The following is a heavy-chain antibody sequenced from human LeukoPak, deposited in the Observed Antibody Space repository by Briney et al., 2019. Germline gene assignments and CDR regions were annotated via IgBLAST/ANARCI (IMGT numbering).Heavy chain of an antibody. CDR1: GGTFSSYA. D-gene: IGHD3-3*01. Sequence: GASVKVSCKASGGTFSSYAISWVRQAPGQGLEWMGGIIPIFGTANYAQKFQGRVTITADESTSTAYMELSSLRSEDTAVYYCAREGPTRRSGSGYGYYYYYYMDVWGKGTTVTVSS. V-gene: IGHV1-69*13. CDR2: IIPIFGTA. CDR3: AREGPTRRSGSGYGYYYYYYMDV. J-gene: IGHJ6*03.